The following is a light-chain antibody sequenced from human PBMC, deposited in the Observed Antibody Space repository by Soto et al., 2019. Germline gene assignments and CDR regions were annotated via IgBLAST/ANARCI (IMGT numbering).Light chain of an antibody. J-gene: IGKJ1*01. CDR1: QSVSSN. V-gene: IGKV3-15*01. Sequence: EIVMTQSPATLSVSPGERATLSCRASQSVSSNLAWYQQKPGQAPRLIIYGASTRATGIPARLSGSGSGTEFTLTISSLQSEDFPVYYCQQYNNWWTFGQGTKVEIK. CDR2: GAS. CDR3: QQYNNWWT.